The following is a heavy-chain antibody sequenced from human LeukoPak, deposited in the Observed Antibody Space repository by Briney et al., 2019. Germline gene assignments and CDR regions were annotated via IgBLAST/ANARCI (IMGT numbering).Heavy chain of an antibody. CDR2: IKYDGSER. CDR3: AKDMGRRGRDYSNYFDY. D-gene: IGHD4-11*01. V-gene: IGHV3-30*02. CDR1: GFTFRRHA. Sequence: PGGSLRLSCAPSGFTFRRHAMHWVRQAPGKGLEWVAFIKYDGSERRYADSVKGRFTISRDDSKGRLYLQMNSLTAEDTAVYYCAKDMGRRGRDYSNYFDYWGQGTLVTVSS. J-gene: IGHJ4*02.